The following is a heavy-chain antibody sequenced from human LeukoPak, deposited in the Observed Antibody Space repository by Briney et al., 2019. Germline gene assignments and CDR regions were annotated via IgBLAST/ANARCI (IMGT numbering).Heavy chain of an antibody. V-gene: IGHV3-23*01. CDR1: GFTFSSSA. Sequence: GGSLRLSCAASGFTFSSSAMSWVRQAPGKGLEWVAAISDTGRLSYCADSVNGRFTISRDNSKNTLYLQMDSLRAEDTAVYYCARGSGSDFWSGHHNYFDYWGQGTLVTVSS. D-gene: IGHD3-3*01. J-gene: IGHJ4*02. CDR3: ARGSGSDFWSGHHNYFDY. CDR2: ISDTGRLS.